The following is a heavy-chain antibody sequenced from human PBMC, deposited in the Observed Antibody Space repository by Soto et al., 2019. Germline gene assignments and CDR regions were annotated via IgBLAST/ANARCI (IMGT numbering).Heavy chain of an antibody. CDR2: ITNRATGDTT. CDR1: GFSVSDHF. J-gene: IGHJ4*02. CDR3: ASSITQMLTD. V-gene: IGHV3-72*01. Sequence: EVQLVESGGCLVQSGGSLRLSCTASGFSVSDHFMDWVRQTPGKGLEWLGQITNRATGDTTFYAASVKGRFTVSKDESSNSLYLQMNSLKTEDTAVYYCASSITQMLTDWGQGTLVAVAS. D-gene: IGHD1-20*01.